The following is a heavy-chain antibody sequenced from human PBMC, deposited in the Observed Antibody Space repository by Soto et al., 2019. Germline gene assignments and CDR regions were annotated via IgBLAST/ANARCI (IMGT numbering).Heavy chain of an antibody. J-gene: IGHJ4*02. CDR1: GGSVNSAY. Sequence: QVQLQEMGPGLVNPSQTLTITCTVSGGSVNSAYWSWIRQLQGKGLEWMGNIYHTGRAFYNPSVKSRVAISIDTSKPLFSLRMRSVTAADTAVYYCARTDAYNSSFFDSWGQGTVVTVSS. D-gene: IGHD6-6*01. CDR3: ARTDAYNSSFFDS. V-gene: IGHV4-31*03. CDR2: IYHTGRA.